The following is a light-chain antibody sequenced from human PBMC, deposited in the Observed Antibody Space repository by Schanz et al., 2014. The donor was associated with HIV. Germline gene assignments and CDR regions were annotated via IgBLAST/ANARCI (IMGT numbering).Light chain of an antibody. J-gene: IGLJ2*01. V-gene: IGLV2-18*02. CDR2: EVT. CDR1: GSDVGGFNR. Sequence: QSALTQPPSVSGSPGQSVTISCTGTGSDVGGFNRVSWYQQPPGTAPKLMIYEVTNRPSGVPDRFSGSKSGNTASLTISGLQAEDEADYYCSSYAGSNNLVVFGGGTKLTVL. CDR3: SSYAGSNNLVV.